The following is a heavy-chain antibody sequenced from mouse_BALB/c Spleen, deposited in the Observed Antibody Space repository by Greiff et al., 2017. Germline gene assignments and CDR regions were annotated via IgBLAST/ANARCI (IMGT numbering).Heavy chain of an antibody. J-gene: IGHJ2*01. CDR2: IYPGSGST. V-gene: IGHV1S22*01. CDR3: TRGYGNFFDY. D-gene: IGHD2-10*02. Sequence: LKQPGSELVRPGASVKLSCKASGYTFTSYWMHWVKQRHGQGLEWIGNIYPGSGSTNYDEKFKSKGTLTVDTSSSTAYMHLSSLTSEDSAVYYCTRGYGNFFDYWGQGTTLTVSS. CDR1: GYTFTSYW.